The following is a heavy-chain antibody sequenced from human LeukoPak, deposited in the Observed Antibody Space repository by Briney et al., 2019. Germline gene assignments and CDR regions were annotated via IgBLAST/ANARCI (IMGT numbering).Heavy chain of an antibody. J-gene: IGHJ5*02. V-gene: IGHV4-39*07. CDR1: GGSISSSSYY. Sequence: PSETLSLTCTVSGGSISSSSYYWSWIRQPPGKGLEWIGEINHSGSTNYNPSLKSRVTISVDTSKNQFSLKLSSVTAADTAVYYCARGRIAARPEAWFDPWGQGTLVTVSS. D-gene: IGHD6-6*01. CDR3: ARGRIAARPEAWFDP. CDR2: INHSGST.